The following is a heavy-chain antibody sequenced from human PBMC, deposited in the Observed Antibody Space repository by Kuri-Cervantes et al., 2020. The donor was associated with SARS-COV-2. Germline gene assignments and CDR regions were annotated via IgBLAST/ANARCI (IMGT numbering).Heavy chain of an antibody. CDR1: GITFSSYS. CDR3: ARDPPSPYCSGGSCRTDV. J-gene: IGHJ6*02. CDR2: ISSSSSYI. V-gene: IGHV3-21*01. Sequence: GESLKISCAASGITFSSYSMNWVRQAPGKGLEWVSSISSSSSYIYYADSVKGRFTISRDNAKNSLYLQMNGLRAEDTAVYYCARDPPSPYCSGGSCRTDVWGQGTTVTVSS. D-gene: IGHD2-15*01.